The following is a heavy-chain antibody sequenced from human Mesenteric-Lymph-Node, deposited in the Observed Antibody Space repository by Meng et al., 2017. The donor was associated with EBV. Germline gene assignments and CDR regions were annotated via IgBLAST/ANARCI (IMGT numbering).Heavy chain of an antibody. CDR1: GASFSGHY. Sequence: QVNLQEWGAGLLKPAETRSLTCAAYGASFSGHYGGWMRQPPGKGLEWIGEIDPTGNTKYIPSLKSRVTISLDTSRNQLSLKLTSVTAADTAVYYCSIWDTGALQNYWGPGTLVTVSS. CDR2: IDPTGNT. V-gene: IGHV4-34*01. J-gene: IGHJ4*02. D-gene: IGHD5-18*01. CDR3: SIWDTGALQNY.